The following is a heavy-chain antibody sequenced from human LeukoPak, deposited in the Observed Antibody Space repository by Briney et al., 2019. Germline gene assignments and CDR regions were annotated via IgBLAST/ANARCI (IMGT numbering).Heavy chain of an antibody. CDR3: ARLDQPYYYDSSGYTYYFDY. CDR2: MYPGDSDT. D-gene: IGHD3-22*01. CDR1: GYSFTSYW. Sequence: GESLKISCKGSGYSFTSYWIGWVRQMPGKGLEWMGIMYPGDSDTRYSPSFQGQVTISADKSISTAYLQWSSLKASDTAMYYCARLDQPYYYDSSGYTYYFDYWGQGTLVTVSS. J-gene: IGHJ4*02. V-gene: IGHV5-51*01.